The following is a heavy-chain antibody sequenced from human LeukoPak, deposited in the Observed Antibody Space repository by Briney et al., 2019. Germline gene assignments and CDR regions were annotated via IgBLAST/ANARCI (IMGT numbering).Heavy chain of an antibody. V-gene: IGHV4-59*08. CDR2: VRDNGES. CDR1: GGSINTYY. CDR3: ARQPANTAAFDI. D-gene: IGHD5-18*01. Sequence: PSETLSLTCTVSGGSINTYYWSWIRQPPGKGLEWIAYVRDNGESNYKLSLKSRVAIPLDTANNQISLRLNFVTAADTAIYYCARQPANTAAFDIWGLGTMVTVSS. J-gene: IGHJ3*02.